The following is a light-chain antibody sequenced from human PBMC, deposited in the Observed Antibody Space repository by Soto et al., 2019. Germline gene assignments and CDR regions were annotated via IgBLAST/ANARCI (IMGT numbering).Light chain of an antibody. V-gene: IGKV1-5*03. CDR3: QQYNNYWT. J-gene: IGKJ1*01. CDR2: KAS. CDR1: QSISSW. Sequence: DIQMTQSPSTLSASVGDRVTITCRASQSISSWLAWYQQKPGKAPTLLIYKASTLESGVPSRFSGSGSGTEFTLTISSLQPDDFATYYCQQYNNYWTFGQGTKVEI.